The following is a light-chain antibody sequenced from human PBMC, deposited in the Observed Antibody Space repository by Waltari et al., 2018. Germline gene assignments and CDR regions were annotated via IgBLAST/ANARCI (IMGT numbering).Light chain of an antibody. CDR2: EVN. Sequence: QSALSQPPSASGSPGQSVTSSCTGSSSDVVAYDYVSWYQQRPGKAPKVLIYEVNKRPSGVPHRFSGSKSGATASLTVSWLQAEDEADYYCASYAGGDTPYVFGTGTTVTV. J-gene: IGLJ1*01. V-gene: IGLV2-8*01. CDR3: ASYAGGDTPYV. CDR1: SSDVVAYDY.